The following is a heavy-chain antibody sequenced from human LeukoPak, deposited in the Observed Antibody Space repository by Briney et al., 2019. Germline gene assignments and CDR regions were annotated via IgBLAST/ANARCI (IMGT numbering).Heavy chain of an antibody. Sequence: RSGGSLRLSCAASGFSFDDLGMTWVRQVPGKGLEWVAGINWNGASTGYADSVRGRFTISRDNAKNSLYLQMNSLRAEDTALYYCARAVCPTIKFCDSSYFMDVWGKGTTVNV. CDR2: INWNGAST. CDR1: GFSFDDLG. D-gene: IGHD6-6*01. V-gene: IGHV3-20*04. J-gene: IGHJ6*03. CDR3: ARAVCPTIKFCDSSYFMDV.